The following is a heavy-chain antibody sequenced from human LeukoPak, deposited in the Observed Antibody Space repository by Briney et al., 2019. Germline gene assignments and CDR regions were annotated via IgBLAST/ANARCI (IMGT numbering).Heavy chain of an antibody. Sequence: SETLSLTCTVSGDSISTYHWSWIRKPPGKGLEWIGYMQSAGTSNYNPSLKSRVNIFIDTSKNQFVLNLRSVTAADTAVYYCARDKRRSYGRYFDPWGQGMLVTVSS. V-gene: IGHV4-59*01. D-gene: IGHD3-16*01. CDR3: ARDKRRSYGRYFDP. J-gene: IGHJ4*02. CDR2: MQSAGTS. CDR1: GDSISTYH.